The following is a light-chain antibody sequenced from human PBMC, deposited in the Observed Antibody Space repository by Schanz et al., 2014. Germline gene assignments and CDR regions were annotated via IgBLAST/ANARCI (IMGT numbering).Light chain of an antibody. V-gene: IGKV1-16*01. CDR1: EAINNF. CDR2: AAS. CDR3: QQYNTYPLT. Sequence: DIQMTQSPASLSASIGDRVTITCRAREAINNFLVWFQLKPGKAPRSLIYAASTLQRGVPSRFSGSGSETEFTLTISSLQPEDFATYYCQQYNTYPLTFGGGTYVEIK. J-gene: IGKJ4*01.